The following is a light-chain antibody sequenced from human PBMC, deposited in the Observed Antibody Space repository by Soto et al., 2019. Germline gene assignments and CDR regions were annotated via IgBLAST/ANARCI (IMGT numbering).Light chain of an antibody. CDR3: EQYNNWPLYT. CDR1: QSVSSN. V-gene: IGKV3-15*01. Sequence: EIVMPQSPATLSVSPGERATLSCRASQSVSSNLAWYQQKPGQAPRLLIYGASTSATGIPARFSGSGSGTDFTLTISRLQSEDFAVYYCEQYNNWPLYTFGQGTKLEIK. CDR2: GAS. J-gene: IGKJ2*01.